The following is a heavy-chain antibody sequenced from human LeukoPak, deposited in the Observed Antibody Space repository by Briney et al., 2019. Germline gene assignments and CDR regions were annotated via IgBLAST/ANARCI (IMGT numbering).Heavy chain of an antibody. V-gene: IGHV1-2*02. Sequence: ASVKVSCKASEYIFTGCYMHWLRQAPGQGLEWMGWINPKSGDTNYAQKFQGRVTMTRDTSISTAYMDLSRLTSDDTAVYYCARDPWGNYYYYYYGMDVWGQGTPVTVSS. J-gene: IGHJ6*02. CDR2: INPKSGDT. CDR1: EYIFTGCY. CDR3: ARDPWGNYYYYYYGMDV. D-gene: IGHD3-16*01.